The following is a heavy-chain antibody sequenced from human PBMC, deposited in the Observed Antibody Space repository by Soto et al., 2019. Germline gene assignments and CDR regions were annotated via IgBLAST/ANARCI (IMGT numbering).Heavy chain of an antibody. CDR2: IYYSGST. Sequence: SETLSLTCTVSGGSLSSGGYYWSWIRQHPGKGLEWIGYIYYSGSTYYNPSLKSRVTISVDTSKNQFSLKLSSVTAADTAVYYCAASCVGCGGFNYYGMDVWGQGNTVTVSS. CDR1: GGSLSSGGYY. CDR3: AASCVGCGGFNYYGMDV. J-gene: IGHJ6*02. D-gene: IGHD2-21*01. V-gene: IGHV4-31*03.